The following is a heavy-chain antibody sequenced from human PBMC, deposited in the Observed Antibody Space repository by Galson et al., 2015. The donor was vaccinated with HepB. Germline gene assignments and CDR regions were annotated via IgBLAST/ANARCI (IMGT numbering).Heavy chain of an antibody. CDR1: GFTFSSYS. V-gene: IGHV3-21*01. J-gene: IGHJ5*02. Sequence: SLRLSCAASGFTFSSYSMNWVRQAPGKGLEWVSSISSSSSYIYYADSVKGRFTISRDNAKNSLYLQMNSLRAEDTAVNYCARVVSSSWYTNWFDPWGQGTLVTVSS. CDR3: ARVVSSSWYTNWFDP. D-gene: IGHD6-13*01. CDR2: ISSSSSYI.